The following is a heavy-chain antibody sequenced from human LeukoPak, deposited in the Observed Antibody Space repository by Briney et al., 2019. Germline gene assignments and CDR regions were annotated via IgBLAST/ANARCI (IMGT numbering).Heavy chain of an antibody. D-gene: IGHD3-9*01. V-gene: IGHV4-39*01. CDR3: ARRSYYHILTGYYGAFDI. CDR1: GGSITSSSHY. J-gene: IGHJ3*02. Sequence: SETLSLTCTVSGGSITSSSHYWGWIRQPPGKGLEWIGSIYYSGDSYYNPSLKSRVTTSVDTSKGQFSLRLSSVTAADTAVYYCARRSYYHILTGYYGAFDIWGQGTMVTVSS. CDR2: IYYSGDS.